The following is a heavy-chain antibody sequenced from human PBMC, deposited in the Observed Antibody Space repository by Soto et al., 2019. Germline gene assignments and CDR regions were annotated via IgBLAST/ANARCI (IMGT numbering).Heavy chain of an antibody. D-gene: IGHD1-26*01. CDR2: INHSGST. CDR1: GGSFSGYY. CDR3: ARLVGARYYYYGMDV. J-gene: IGHJ6*02. V-gene: IGHV4-34*01. Sequence: SETLSLTCAVYGGSFSGYYWSWIRQPPGKGLEWIGEINHSGSTNYNPSLKSRVTISVDTSKNQFSLKLSSVTAADTAVYYCARLVGARYYYYGMDVWGQGTTVTVSS.